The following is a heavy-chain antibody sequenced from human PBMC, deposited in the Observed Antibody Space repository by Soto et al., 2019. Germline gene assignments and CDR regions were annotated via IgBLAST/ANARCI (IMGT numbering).Heavy chain of an antibody. J-gene: IGHJ6*02. Sequence: SETLSLTCTVSGGSISSGGYYWSWIRQHPGKGLEWIGYIYYSGSTYYNPSLKSRVTMSADTSKNQFSLKLSSVTAADTAVYYCARDGRYRDIAYYYGMDVWGQGTTVTVSS. CDR2: IYYSGST. CDR3: ARDGRYRDIAYYYGMDV. D-gene: IGHD3-9*01. CDR1: GGSISSGGYY. V-gene: IGHV4-31*03.